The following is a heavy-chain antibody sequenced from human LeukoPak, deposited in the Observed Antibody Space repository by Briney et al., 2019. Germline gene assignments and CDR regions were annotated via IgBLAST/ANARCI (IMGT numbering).Heavy chain of an antibody. Sequence: PSQTLSLTCTVSGGSISSGSYYWSWIRQPAGKGLEWIGRIYTSGSTNYNPSLKSRVTISVDTSKNQFSLKLSSVTAADTAVYYCARLHGGYSYSVDYWGQGTLVTVSS. V-gene: IGHV4-61*02. CDR1: GGSISSGSYY. J-gene: IGHJ4*02. CDR2: IYTSGST. CDR3: ARLHGGYSYSVDY. D-gene: IGHD5-18*01.